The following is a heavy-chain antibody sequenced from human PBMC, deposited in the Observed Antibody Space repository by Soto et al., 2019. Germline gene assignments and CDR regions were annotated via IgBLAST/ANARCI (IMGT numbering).Heavy chain of an antibody. CDR1: GGTFSSYT. D-gene: IGHD1-26*01. V-gene: IGHV1-69*08. Sequence: QVQLVQSGAEVKKPGSSVKVSCKASGGTFSSYTISWVRQAPGQGLEWMGRIIPILGIANYAQKFQGRVTITADKSTSTAYMELSSLRSEDTAVYYCAREGAQGVGAYHPNVWGQGTTVTVSS. CDR3: AREGAQGVGAYHPNV. CDR2: IIPILGIA. J-gene: IGHJ6*02.